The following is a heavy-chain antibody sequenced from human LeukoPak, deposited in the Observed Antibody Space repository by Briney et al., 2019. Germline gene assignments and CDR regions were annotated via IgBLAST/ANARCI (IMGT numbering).Heavy chain of an antibody. V-gene: IGHV3-48*03. CDR2: ISASGSTM. CDR1: AFTFSSFE. CDR3: ARERLNGSYFGYFQH. Sequence: GGSLRLSCEASAFTFSSFEMTWVRQAPGKGLEWVSYISASGSTMYYADSVRGRFTVSRDNAKNSLYLQMNSLRVDDTAVYYCARERLNGSYFGYFQHWGQGTLVTVSS. J-gene: IGHJ1*01. D-gene: IGHD1-26*01.